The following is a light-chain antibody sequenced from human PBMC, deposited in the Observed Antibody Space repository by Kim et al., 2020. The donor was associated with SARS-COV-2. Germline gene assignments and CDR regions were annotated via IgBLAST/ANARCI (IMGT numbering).Light chain of an antibody. CDR2: GAS. CDR1: QGISSH. V-gene: IGKV1-9*01. CDR3: QQVFHYPTT. Sequence: IQLTQSQSSLSASVGDRVTITCRASQGISSHLAWYRQRPGKAPELLISGASTLHSGVPSRFSGSGSGTDFTLTIAGLQPQDSATYYCQQVFHYPTTFGQGTRLEIK. J-gene: IGKJ5*01.